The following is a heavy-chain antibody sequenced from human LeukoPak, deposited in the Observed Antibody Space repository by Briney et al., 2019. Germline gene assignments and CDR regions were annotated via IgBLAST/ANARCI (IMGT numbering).Heavy chain of an antibody. D-gene: IGHD3-22*01. CDR3: GNQKDSSSFVDH. V-gene: IGHV4-30-4*01. J-gene: IGHJ4*02. CDR1: GAYISSGNHY. Sequence: SETLSLTCRISGAYISSGNHYWNWIRQSPRKGLEWMGFIYYSGSTYYNPSFESRIAISVDTSKNQFSLRLTSVTAGDTAVYYCGNQKDSSSFVDHWGQGALVTVSS. CDR2: IYYSGST.